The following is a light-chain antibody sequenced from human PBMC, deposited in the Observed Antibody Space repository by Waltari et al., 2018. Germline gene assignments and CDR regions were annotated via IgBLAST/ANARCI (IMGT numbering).Light chain of an antibody. CDR2: DVN. V-gene: IGLV2-14*03. CDR3: SSYRRSDIVV. CDR1: SSYVGGYNY. Sequence: SALTQPASVTGSPGQSITISCTGSSSYVGGYNYVSWYQHHPGKAPKIMIYDVNDRPSGVSNRFSGSKSGNTASLTISGLQAEDEADYYCSSYRRSDIVVFGGGTKLTVL. J-gene: IGLJ2*01.